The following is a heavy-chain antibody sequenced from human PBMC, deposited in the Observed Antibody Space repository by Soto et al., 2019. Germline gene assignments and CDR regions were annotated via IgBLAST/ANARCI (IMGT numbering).Heavy chain of an antibody. D-gene: IGHD6-6*01. CDR3: ARHTLIPYSRSSVAFDI. V-gene: IGHV5-10-1*01. CDR2: IDPSGSYT. J-gene: IGHJ3*02. Sequence: GEPLQLSRKASRYSLTRYWNSSVRQMPGKGMEWMGRIDPSGSYTNFSPAFKGHVTMSADKSISNAYLQWSSLKASDIAMYYCARHTLIPYSRSSVAFDIWGQGTMVTVSS. CDR1: RYSLTRYW.